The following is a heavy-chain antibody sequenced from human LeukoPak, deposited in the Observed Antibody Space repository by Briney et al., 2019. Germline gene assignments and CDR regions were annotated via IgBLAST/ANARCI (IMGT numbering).Heavy chain of an antibody. CDR3: AREGSSGYYYFDY. CDR1: GYTFTSYG. D-gene: IGHD3-22*01. CDR2: ISANNGDT. Sequence: ASVKVSCKASGYTFTSYGISWVRQAPGQGLEWMGWISANNGDTDYPPKLQDRVTMTTDTYTSTAYMELRGLRSDDTAMYYCAREGSSGYYYFDYWGQGTLVTVSS. J-gene: IGHJ4*02. V-gene: IGHV1-18*01.